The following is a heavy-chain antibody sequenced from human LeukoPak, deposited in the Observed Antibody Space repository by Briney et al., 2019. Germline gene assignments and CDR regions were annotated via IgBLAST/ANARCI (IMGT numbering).Heavy chain of an antibody. J-gene: IGHJ4*02. CDR3: GRANYYDSSGYPRYFDY. Sequence: GGSLRLSWAAAGFTFSSYWMHWVSQAPGKGLVWVSRINSDGSSTSYADSVKGRFTISRDNAKNTLYLQMNSLRADDTAVYYCGRANYYDSSGYPRYFDYWGQGTLVTVSS. CDR1: GFTFSSYW. CDR2: INSDGSST. V-gene: IGHV3-74*01. D-gene: IGHD3-22*01.